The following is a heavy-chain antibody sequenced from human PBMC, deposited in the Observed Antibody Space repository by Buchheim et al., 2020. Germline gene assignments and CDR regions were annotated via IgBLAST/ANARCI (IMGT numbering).Heavy chain of an antibody. CDR1: GFTVSSNY. CDR3: AEAVETVTTFQDY. CDR2: IYSGGST. J-gene: IGHJ4*02. V-gene: IGHV3-66*01. D-gene: IGHD4-17*01. Sequence: EVQLLESGGGLVQPGGSLRLSCAASGFTVSSNYMSWVRQAPGKGLEWVSVIYSGGSTYYADSVKVRFTISRDNSKNTLYLQMNSLRAEDTAVYYCAEAVETVTTFQDYWGQGTL.